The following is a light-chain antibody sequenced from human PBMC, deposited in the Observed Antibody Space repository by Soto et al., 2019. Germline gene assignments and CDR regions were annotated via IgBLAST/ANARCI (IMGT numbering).Light chain of an antibody. CDR3: QQYNSYPLA. J-gene: IGKJ4*01. CDR2: KAS. Sequence: DIQMTQSPSTLSASVGDGVTITCRASQSISTWLAWYQQKPGKAPKLLIYKASRLEGGVPSRFSGSGSGTDFNITISSLQPDDFATYYCQQYNSYPLAFGGVTTVEIK. V-gene: IGKV1-5*03. CDR1: QSISTW.